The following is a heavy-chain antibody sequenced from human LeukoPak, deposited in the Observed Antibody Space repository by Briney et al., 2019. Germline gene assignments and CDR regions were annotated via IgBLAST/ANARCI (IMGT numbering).Heavy chain of an antibody. CDR2: IYYSGST. V-gene: IGHV4-31*03. CDR1: GGSISSGGYY. J-gene: IGHJ4*02. Sequence: SETLSLTCTVSGGSISSGGYYWSWIRQHPGKGLEWIGYIYYSGSTYYNPSLKSRVTISVDTSKNQFSLKLSSVTAADTAVYYCARVKVYDSSGYYYVDYWGQGTLVTVSS. D-gene: IGHD3-22*01. CDR3: ARVKVYDSSGYYYVDY.